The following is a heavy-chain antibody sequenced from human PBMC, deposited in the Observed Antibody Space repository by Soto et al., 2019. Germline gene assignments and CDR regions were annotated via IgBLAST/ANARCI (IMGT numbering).Heavy chain of an antibody. V-gene: IGHV4-31*03. D-gene: IGHD3-10*01. J-gene: IGHJ5*02. Sequence: QVQLQESGPGLVKPSQTLSLTCTVSGGSISRGGFYWSWIRQPPGKGLEWIGFIDYSGSTYYSPSLRSRATISTDTSKNQFSLKLTSVTAADTAVYYCARAHGSGSYAWFDPWGQGTLITVSS. CDR2: IDYSGST. CDR1: GGSISRGGFY. CDR3: ARAHGSGSYAWFDP.